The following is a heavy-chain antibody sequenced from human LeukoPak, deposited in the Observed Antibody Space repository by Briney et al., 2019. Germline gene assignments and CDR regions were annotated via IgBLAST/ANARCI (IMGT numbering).Heavy chain of an antibody. CDR2: IIPIFGTA. CDR1: RGTFSSYA. V-gene: IGHV1-69*01. CDR3: ARDSHWDPPDIVVVPAAMHSGAFDI. J-gene: IGHJ3*02. D-gene: IGHD2-2*01. Sequence: SVKDSCKASRGTFSSYAISWVRQAPGQRLEWMGGIIPIFGTANYAQKFQGRVTITADESTSTAYMELSSLRSEDTAVYYCARDSHWDPPDIVVVPAAMHSGAFDIWGQGTMVTVSS.